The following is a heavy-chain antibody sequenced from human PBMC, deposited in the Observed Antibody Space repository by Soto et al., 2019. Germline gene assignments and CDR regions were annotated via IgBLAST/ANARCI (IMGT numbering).Heavy chain of an antibody. V-gene: IGHV4-34*01. J-gene: IGHJ4*02. CDR1: GGSFSGYY. CDR2: INHSGST. Sequence: SETLSLTCAVYGGSFSGYYWSWIRQPPGKGLEWIGEINHSGSTNYNPSLKSRVTISVDTSKNQFSLKLSSVTAADTAVYYCARGPDCSGGSCYFRGIDYWGQGTLVTVSS. D-gene: IGHD2-15*01. CDR3: ARGPDCSGGSCYFRGIDY.